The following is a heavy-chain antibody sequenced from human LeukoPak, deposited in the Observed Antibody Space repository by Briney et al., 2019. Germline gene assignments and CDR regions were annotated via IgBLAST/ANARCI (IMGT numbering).Heavy chain of an antibody. CDR3: ARDLLYDSGYYYGMDV. J-gene: IGHJ6*02. CDR2: ISGSGGST. Sequence: GGSLRLSCAASGFTFSNYAMRWVRQAPGKGLEWVSGISGSGGSTYYADSVKGRFTISRDNSKNTLYLQMSSLRAEDTAVYYCARDLLYDSGYYYGMDVWGQGATVTVSS. D-gene: IGHD3-3*01. CDR1: GFTFSNYA. V-gene: IGHV3-23*01.